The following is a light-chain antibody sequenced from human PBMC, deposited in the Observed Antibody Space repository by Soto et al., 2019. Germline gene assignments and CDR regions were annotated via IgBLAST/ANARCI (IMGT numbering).Light chain of an antibody. CDR2: DAS. Sequence: EIVLTQSPATLSLSPGERATLSCRASQSVSSYLAWYQQKPGQAPGLLIYDASNRATSIPARFSGSGSGTDFTLTISSLEPEDFAVYYCQQRSNWPPITFGQGTRLEIK. V-gene: IGKV3-11*01. CDR3: QQRSNWPPIT. CDR1: QSVSSY. J-gene: IGKJ5*01.